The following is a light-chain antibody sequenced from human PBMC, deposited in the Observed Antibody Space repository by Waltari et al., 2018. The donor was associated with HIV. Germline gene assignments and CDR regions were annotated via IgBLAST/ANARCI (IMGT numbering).Light chain of an antibody. CDR1: SSDVGGYNY. J-gene: IGLJ1*01. V-gene: IGLV2-8*01. Sequence: QSALTQPPSASGSPGQSVTISCTGTSSDVGGYNYVSWYQQHPGKAPKLMIYEVSKRPSGGPGRFSGSKSGNTASLTVSGLQAEEEADYYCSSYAGSIYVFGTGTKVTVL. CDR3: SSYAGSIYV. CDR2: EVS.